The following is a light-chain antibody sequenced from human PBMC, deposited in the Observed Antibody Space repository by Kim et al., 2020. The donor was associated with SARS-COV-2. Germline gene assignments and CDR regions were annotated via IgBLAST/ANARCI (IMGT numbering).Light chain of an antibody. CDR1: QDISSY. J-gene: IGKJ4*01. V-gene: IGKV1-33*01. CDR3: QQYDNLLT. CDR2: DAS. Sequence: LSASVGDRVTITCQASQDISSYLNWYQQKPGKAPKLLIYDASNLETGVPSRFSGSGSGTDFTFTISSLQPEDIATYYCQQYDNLLTFGGGTKLEI.